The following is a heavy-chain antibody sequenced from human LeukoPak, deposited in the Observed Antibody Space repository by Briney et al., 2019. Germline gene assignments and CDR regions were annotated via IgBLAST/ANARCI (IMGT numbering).Heavy chain of an antibody. CDR1: GFTFSGYW. V-gene: IGHV3-7*01. J-gene: IGHJ4*02. Sequence: GGSLRLSCAASGFTFSGYWMSWVRQAPGKGLEWVANIKQDGSEKYYVDSVKGRFTISRDNAKNSLYLQMNSLRAEDTAVYYCARGGWLVTYFDYWGQGTLVTVSS. CDR3: ARGGWLVTYFDY. D-gene: IGHD6-19*01. CDR2: IKQDGSEK.